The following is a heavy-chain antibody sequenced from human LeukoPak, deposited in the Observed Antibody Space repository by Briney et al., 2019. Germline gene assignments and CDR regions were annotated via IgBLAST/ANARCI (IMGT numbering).Heavy chain of an antibody. CDR2: IYHSGGT. CDR3: ASTITVTTDY. J-gene: IGHJ4*02. V-gene: IGHV4-39*07. Sequence: PSETLSLTCTVSGGSISSSSYYWGWIRQPPGKGLEWIGSIYHSGGTYYNPSLKSRVTISVDTSKNQFSLKLTSVTAADMAVYYCASTITVTTDYWGQGTLVTVSS. CDR1: GGSISSSSYY. D-gene: IGHD4-17*01.